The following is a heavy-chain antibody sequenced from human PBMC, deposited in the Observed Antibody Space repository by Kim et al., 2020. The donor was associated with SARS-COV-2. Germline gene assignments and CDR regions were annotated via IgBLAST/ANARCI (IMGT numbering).Heavy chain of an antibody. CDR3: AKGRGDGWYYFNY. Sequence: GGSLRLSCAASGFTFTRYVMSWVRQAPGKGLEWVSGISDSGGSTYYADSVKGRFTISRDNSQNTLFLQMNSLRAEDTAVYYWAKGRGDGWYYFNYWGQGT. J-gene: IGHJ4*02. V-gene: IGHV3-23*01. D-gene: IGHD6-19*01. CDR2: ISDSGGST. CDR1: GFTFTRYV.